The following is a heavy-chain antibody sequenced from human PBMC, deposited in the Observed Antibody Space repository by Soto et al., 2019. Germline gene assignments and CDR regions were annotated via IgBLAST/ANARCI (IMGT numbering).Heavy chain of an antibody. CDR2: IYYSGST. CDR3: AISRDGYKRGYFYL. Sequence: QVQLQESGPGLVKPSQTLSLTCTVSGGSISSGGYYWSWIRQHPGKGLEWIGYIYYSGSTYYNPSLKSRVIISVHTSKNQSSLKLSSVTAADTAVYYCAISRDGYKRGYFYLWGRGTLVTVSS. D-gene: IGHD5-12*01. J-gene: IGHJ2*01. V-gene: IGHV4-31*03. CDR1: GGSISSGGYY.